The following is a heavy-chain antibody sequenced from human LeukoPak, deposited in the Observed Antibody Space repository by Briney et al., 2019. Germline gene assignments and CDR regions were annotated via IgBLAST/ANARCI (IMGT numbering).Heavy chain of an antibody. V-gene: IGHV4-38-2*01. J-gene: IGHJ3*02. CDR3: ARVRRYCSSTSCYFFAFDI. CDR1: GYSISSGYY. Sequence: PSETLSLTCAVSGYSISSGYYWGWIRQPPGKGLEWIGSIYHSGSTYYNPSLKSRVTMSVDTSKNQFSLKLSSVTAADTAVYYCARVRRYCSSTSCYFFAFDIWGQGTMVTVSS. CDR2: IYHSGST. D-gene: IGHD2-2*01.